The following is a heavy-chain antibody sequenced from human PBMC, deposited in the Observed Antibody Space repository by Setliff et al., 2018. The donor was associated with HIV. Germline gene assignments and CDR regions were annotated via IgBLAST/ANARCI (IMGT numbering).Heavy chain of an antibody. J-gene: IGHJ6*03. CDR3: VREYSGVYPDFSFYIDV. CDR1: GGSPSSGYDY. CDR2: IYSAGST. D-gene: IGHD5-12*01. V-gene: IGHV4-61*09. Sequence: PSETLSLTCTVSGGSPSSGYDYWTWIRQPAGKGLEWIGHIYSAGSTNYNPTLTSRVTMSVDMSKNQFSLKLRSVTAADMAVYYCVREYSGVYPDFSFYIDVWGKGTTVTVSS.